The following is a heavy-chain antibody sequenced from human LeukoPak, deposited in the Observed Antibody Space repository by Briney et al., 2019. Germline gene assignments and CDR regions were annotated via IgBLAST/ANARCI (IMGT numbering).Heavy chain of an antibody. CDR1: GFTFSDYY. Sequence: GGSLRLSCAASGFTFSDYYMSWIRQAPGKGLEWVSYIRNSGSIIYYADSVRGRFTVSRDNAKNSLYLQMNNLRAEDTAVYYCARDSMGRLEPFDYWGQGTLVTVSS. J-gene: IGHJ4*02. CDR2: IRNSGSII. D-gene: IGHD1-1*01. CDR3: ARDSMGRLEPFDY. V-gene: IGHV3-11*01.